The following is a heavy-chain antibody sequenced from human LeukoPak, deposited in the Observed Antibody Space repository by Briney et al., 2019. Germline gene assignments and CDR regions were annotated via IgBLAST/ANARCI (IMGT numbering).Heavy chain of an antibody. D-gene: IGHD3-3*01. J-gene: IGHJ4*02. Sequence: PSETLSLTCTVSGYSISSGYYWGWIRQPPGKGLEWIGSIYHSGSTYYNPSLKSRVTISVDTSKNQFSLKLSSVTAADTAVYYCAVDFWSGYSYWGQGTLVTVSS. CDR3: AVDFWSGYSY. V-gene: IGHV4-38-2*02. CDR2: IYHSGST. CDR1: GYSISSGYY.